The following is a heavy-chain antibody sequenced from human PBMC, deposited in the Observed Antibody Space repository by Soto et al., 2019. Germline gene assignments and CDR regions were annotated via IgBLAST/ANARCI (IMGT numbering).Heavy chain of an antibody. Sequence: SETLSLTCAVYGGSFSGYYWSWIRQPPGKGLEWIGEINHSGSTNYNPSLKSRVTISVDTSKNQFSLKLSSVTAADTAVYYCARFPCSGGSCYLSTARYFDYWGQGTLVTVSS. CDR2: INHSGST. CDR3: ARFPCSGGSCYLSTARYFDY. D-gene: IGHD2-15*01. V-gene: IGHV4-34*01. J-gene: IGHJ4*02. CDR1: GGSFSGYY.